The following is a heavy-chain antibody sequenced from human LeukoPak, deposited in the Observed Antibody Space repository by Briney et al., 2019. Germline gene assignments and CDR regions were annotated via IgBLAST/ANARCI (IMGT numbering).Heavy chain of an antibody. CDR1: GFTFDDYA. J-gene: IGHJ3*02. CDR2: ISWNSGSI. V-gene: IGHV3-9*01. Sequence: GGSLRLSCAASGFTFDDYAMHWVRQAPGKGLEWVSGISWNSGSIGYADSVKGRFTISRDNAKNSLYLQMNSLRAEDTALYYCAKDTSPYYYGSGSEHDAFDIWGQGTMVTVSS. D-gene: IGHD3-10*01. CDR3: AKDTSPYYYGSGSEHDAFDI.